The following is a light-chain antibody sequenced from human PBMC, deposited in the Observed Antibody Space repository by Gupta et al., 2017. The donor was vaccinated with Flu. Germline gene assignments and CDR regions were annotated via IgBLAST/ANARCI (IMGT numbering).Light chain of an antibody. CDR2: DVS. V-gene: IGLV2-14*01. J-gene: IGLJ1*01. Sequence: QSALTQPASVPGFPGQSIHISCTGTSSHVGRSNSVSWYQQLPGKAPKLIIYDVSSRPSGISSRFSGSKSGNTASLTISGLEAEDETDYYCSSYTSTITFYVFGTGTKVTVL. CDR3: SSYTSTITFYV. CDR1: SSHVGRSNS.